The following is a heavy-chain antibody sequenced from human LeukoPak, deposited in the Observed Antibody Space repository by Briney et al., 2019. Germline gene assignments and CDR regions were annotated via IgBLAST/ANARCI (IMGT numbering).Heavy chain of an antibody. Sequence: GGSLRLSCAVSGLTVSSNYMSWVRQAPGKGLEWVSAIYSGGSTFYADSVKGRFAISRDNSKNTLYLQMNSLRAEDTAVYYCARDPYNSGSSYFDYWGQGTLVTVSS. J-gene: IGHJ4*02. V-gene: IGHV3-53*01. CDR2: IYSGGST. CDR3: ARDPYNSGSSYFDY. CDR1: GLTVSSNY. D-gene: IGHD3-10*01.